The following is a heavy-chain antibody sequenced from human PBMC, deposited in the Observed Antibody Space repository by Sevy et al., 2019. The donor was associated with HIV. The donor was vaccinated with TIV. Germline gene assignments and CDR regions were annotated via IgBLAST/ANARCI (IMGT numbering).Heavy chain of an antibody. CDR2: IWYDGSNK. D-gene: IGHD4-17*01. CDR3: ARDGDYGGDAFDI. Sequence: GGSLRLSCAASGFTFSSYGMHWVRQAPGKGLEWVAVIWYDGSNKYYADSVKGRFTISRDNSKNTLYLQMNSLRAEDTAVYYCARDGDYGGDAFDIWGQGTMVTVSS. V-gene: IGHV3-33*01. J-gene: IGHJ3*02. CDR1: GFTFSSYG.